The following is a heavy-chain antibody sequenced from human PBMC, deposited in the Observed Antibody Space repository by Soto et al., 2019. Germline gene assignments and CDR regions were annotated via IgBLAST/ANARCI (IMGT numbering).Heavy chain of an antibody. D-gene: IGHD2-21*02. CDR2: ISNDGRRK. CDR3: ARVATAMTYDF. J-gene: IGHJ4*02. Sequence: GGSLRLSCAASGFSLSTNTMHWVRQVPGKGLEWVASISNDGRRKYYADFVKGRVTISRDTANNILYLEMNSLRAEDTSLYYCARVATAMTYDFWGQGTQVTVSS. CDR1: GFSLSTNT. V-gene: IGHV3-30*04.